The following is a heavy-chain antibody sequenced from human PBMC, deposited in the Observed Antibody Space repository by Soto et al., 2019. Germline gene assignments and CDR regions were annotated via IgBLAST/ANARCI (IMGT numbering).Heavy chain of an antibody. CDR2: IIPIFGTA. D-gene: IGHD5-18*01. J-gene: IGHJ5*02. V-gene: IGHV1-69*06. CDR3: ARDMVDTAMGREYNWFDP. CDR1: GGTFSIYA. Sequence: SVKVSCKASGGTFSIYAISWVRQAHGQGLEWMGGIIPIFGTANYAQKFQGRVTITADKSTSTAYMELSSLRSEDTAVYYCARDMVDTAMGREYNWFDPWGQGTLVTVS.